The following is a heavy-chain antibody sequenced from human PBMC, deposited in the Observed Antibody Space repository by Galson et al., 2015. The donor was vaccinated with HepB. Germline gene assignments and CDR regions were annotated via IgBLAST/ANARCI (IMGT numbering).Heavy chain of an antibody. V-gene: IGHV3-23*01. CDR2: ITSNGGRT. D-gene: IGHD2-8*01. CDR1: GFTFSSYA. CDR3: AKDGIMVSNNPYQLHF. Sequence: SLRLSCAASGFTFSSYAMTWVRQAPGKGLEWISSITSNGGRTFYTNPVKGRFTISRDNSRNTVVLQLSSLRPEDTAVYYCAKDGIMVSNNPYQLHFWGQGTLVSVSS. J-gene: IGHJ4*02.